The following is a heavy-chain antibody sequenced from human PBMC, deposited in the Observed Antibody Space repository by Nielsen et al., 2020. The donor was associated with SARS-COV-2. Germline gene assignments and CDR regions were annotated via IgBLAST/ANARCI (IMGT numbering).Heavy chain of an antibody. V-gene: IGHV4-59*01. Sequence: SETLSLTCTVSGGSMSSYYWSWIRQPPGKGLEWIGYIYYSGSTNYNPSLKSRVAISLHTSKNQFSLKVNSVTAADTAVYYCARGPYRGGDCYPYFHRWGQGTLVTVSS. CDR1: GGSMSSYY. D-gene: IGHD2-21*02. J-gene: IGHJ1*01. CDR2: IYYSGST. CDR3: ARGPYRGGDCYPYFHR.